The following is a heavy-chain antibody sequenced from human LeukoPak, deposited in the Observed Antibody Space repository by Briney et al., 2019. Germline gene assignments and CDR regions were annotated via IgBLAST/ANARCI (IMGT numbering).Heavy chain of an antibody. CDR3: ARLNYYDILTGPLGY. V-gene: IGHV5-51*01. CDR1: GYNFTSYW. CDR2: IYPGDSDT. D-gene: IGHD3-9*01. Sequence: GESLKISCKGSGYNFTSYWIGWVRQMPGKGLEWMGIIYPGDSDTRYSPSFQGQVTISADKSISTAYLQWSSLKASDTAMYYCARLNYYDILTGPLGYWGQGILVTVSS. J-gene: IGHJ4*02.